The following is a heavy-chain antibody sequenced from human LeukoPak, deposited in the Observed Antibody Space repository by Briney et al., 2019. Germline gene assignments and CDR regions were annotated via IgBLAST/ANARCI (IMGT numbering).Heavy chain of an antibody. J-gene: IGHJ4*02. CDR2: IWYDGSNK. D-gene: IGHD1-26*01. Sequence: GGSLRLSCAASGFTFSSYGMHWVRQAPGKGLEWVAVIWYDGSNKYYADSVKGRFTISRDNSKNTLYLQMNSLRAEDTAVYYCARDRGPLSGPDYWGQGTLVTVSS. V-gene: IGHV3-33*01. CDR1: GFTFSSYG. CDR3: ARDRGPLSGPDY.